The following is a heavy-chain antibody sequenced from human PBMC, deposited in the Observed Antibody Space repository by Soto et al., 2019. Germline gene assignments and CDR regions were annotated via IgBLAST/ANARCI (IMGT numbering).Heavy chain of an antibody. CDR1: GGSISSSSYY. V-gene: IGHV4-39*01. CDR2: IYYSGRT. CDR3: ARARHSRGWYLVDYFDY. J-gene: IGHJ4*02. D-gene: IGHD6-19*01. Sequence: QLQLQESGPGLVKPSETLSLTCTVSGGSISSSSYYWGWIRQPPGKGLEWIGGIYYSGRTYYNPCLKERVPKAVTASKYQCSLTLSTVTAADTAVYYCARARHSRGWYLVDYFDYWGQGTMVTVSS.